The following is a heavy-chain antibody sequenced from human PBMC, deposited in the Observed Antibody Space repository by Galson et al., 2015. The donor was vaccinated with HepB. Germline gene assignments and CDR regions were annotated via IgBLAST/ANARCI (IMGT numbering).Heavy chain of an antibody. J-gene: IGHJ4*02. CDR2: IIPIFGTA. Sequence: SVKVSCKASGGTFSSYAISWVRQAPGQGLEWMGGIIPIFGTANYAQKFQGRVTITADESTSTAYMELSSLRSEDTAVYYYARGTGLGYCSSTSCSYFDYWGQGTLVTVSS. CDR3: ARGTGLGYCSSTSCSYFDY. D-gene: IGHD2-2*01. CDR1: GGTFSSYA. V-gene: IGHV1-69*13.